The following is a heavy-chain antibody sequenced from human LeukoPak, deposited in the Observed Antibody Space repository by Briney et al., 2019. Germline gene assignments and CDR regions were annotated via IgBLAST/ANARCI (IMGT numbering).Heavy chain of an antibody. Sequence: GGSLRLSCAASRFTFSNYAMTWVRQAPGKGLEWVSVIGGRGDSIYYADSVKGRFTISRDNSKNTLYLQMNSLRAEDTAEYYCARAEYYYDRIGDSGAFDIWGQGTMVIVFS. CDR1: RFTFSNYA. J-gene: IGHJ3*02. CDR2: IGGRGDSI. CDR3: ARAEYYYDRIGDSGAFDI. D-gene: IGHD3-22*01. V-gene: IGHV3-23*01.